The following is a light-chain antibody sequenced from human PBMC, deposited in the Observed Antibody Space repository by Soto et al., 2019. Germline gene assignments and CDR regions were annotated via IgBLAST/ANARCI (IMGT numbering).Light chain of an antibody. Sequence: QSVLTQPPSVSGSPGQSITISCTGTSSDVGGYNLVSWYQQYPDKAPKLMIFDDNTRPSGVSNRFSGSKSGNTASLTISGLQAEDEADYYCSSYTSSSTLPYVFGTGTKLTVL. J-gene: IGLJ1*01. CDR1: SSDVGGYNL. CDR2: DDN. CDR3: SSYTSSSTLPYV. V-gene: IGLV2-14*01.